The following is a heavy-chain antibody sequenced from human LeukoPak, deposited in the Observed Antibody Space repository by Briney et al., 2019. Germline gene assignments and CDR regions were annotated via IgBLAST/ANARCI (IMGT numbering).Heavy chain of an antibody. D-gene: IGHD6-19*01. Sequence: HPGGSLRLSCVASGFSFGSFAMSWVRQAPGKGLEWVSAMSGSGGSTYYADSVKGRFTISRDNSKNTLYLQMNSLRADDTGLYYCARDSRGGWSGYFDTWGQGTLVTVSS. V-gene: IGHV3-23*01. CDR1: GFSFGSFA. CDR3: ARDSRGGWSGYFDT. J-gene: IGHJ4*02. CDR2: MSGSGGST.